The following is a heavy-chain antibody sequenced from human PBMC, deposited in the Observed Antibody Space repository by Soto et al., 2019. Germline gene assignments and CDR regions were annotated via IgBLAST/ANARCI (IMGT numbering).Heavy chain of an antibody. Sequence: QVQLVESGGGVVQPGRSLRLSCAASGFTFSSYGMHWVRQAPGKGLEWAAVIWYDGSNKYYADSVKGRFTISRDNSKNTLYLQMNSLRAEDTAVYYCARVSYGDYGSLDYWGQGTLVTVSS. J-gene: IGHJ4*02. CDR2: IWYDGSNK. CDR1: GFTFSSYG. D-gene: IGHD4-17*01. V-gene: IGHV3-33*01. CDR3: ARVSYGDYGSLDY.